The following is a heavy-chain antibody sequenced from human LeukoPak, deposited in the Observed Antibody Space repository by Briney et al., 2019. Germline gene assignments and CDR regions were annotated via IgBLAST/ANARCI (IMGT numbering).Heavy chain of an antibody. D-gene: IGHD1-1*01. J-gene: IGHJ4*02. CDR3: AKGSSGIYGVYFDY. CDR2: ISWSSGII. V-gene: IGHV3-9*01. CDR1: GFTFDDHG. Sequence: GGSLRLSCAASGFTFDDHGMHWVRQAPGKGLEWVSGISWSSGIIGYADSVKGRFTISRDNSKNTLYLQMNSLRAEDTAVYYCAKGSSGIYGVYFDYWGQGTLVTVSS.